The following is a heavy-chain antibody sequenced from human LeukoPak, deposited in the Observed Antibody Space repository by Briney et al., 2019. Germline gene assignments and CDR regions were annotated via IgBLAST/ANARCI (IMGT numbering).Heavy chain of an antibody. J-gene: IGHJ4*02. CDR3: VGGWSY. CDR2: IYYSGST. Sequence: SETLSLTCAVYGGSFSGYYWSWIRQPPGKGLEWIGYIYYSGSTNYNPSLKSRVTISVDTSKNQFSLKLSSVTAADTAVYYCVGGWSYWGQGTLVTVSS. D-gene: IGHD2-8*01. V-gene: IGHV4-59*01. CDR1: GGSFSGYY.